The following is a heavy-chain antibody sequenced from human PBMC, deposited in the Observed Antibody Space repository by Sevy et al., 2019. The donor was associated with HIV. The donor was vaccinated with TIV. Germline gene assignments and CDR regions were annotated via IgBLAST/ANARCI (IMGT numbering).Heavy chain of an antibody. V-gene: IGHV4-39*01. D-gene: IGHD6-19*01. CDR3: ARPYSSGWYADNWFDP. CDR2: IYYSGST. CDR1: GGSISSSSYY. J-gene: IGHJ5*02. Sequence: SETLSLTCTVSGGSISSSSYYWGWIRQPPGKGLEWIGSIYYSGSTYYNPSFKSRVTISVDTSKNQFSLKLSSVTAADTAVYYCARPYSSGWYADNWFDPWGQGTLVTVSS.